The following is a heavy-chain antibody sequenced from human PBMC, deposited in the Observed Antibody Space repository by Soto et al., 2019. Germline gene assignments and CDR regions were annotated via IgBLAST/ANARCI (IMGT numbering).Heavy chain of an antibody. V-gene: IGHV3-66*01. D-gene: IGHD3-10*01. Sequence: GGSLRLSCAASGFTVSTYYMSWVRQAPGKGLEWVSISYSGGDTYYADSVKGRFTISRDNSKNTIYLQMNSLRAEDTAVYYCARGLVRAFFDYWGQGTLVTVSS. J-gene: IGHJ4*02. CDR2: SYSGGDT. CDR3: ARGLVRAFFDY. CDR1: GFTVSTYY.